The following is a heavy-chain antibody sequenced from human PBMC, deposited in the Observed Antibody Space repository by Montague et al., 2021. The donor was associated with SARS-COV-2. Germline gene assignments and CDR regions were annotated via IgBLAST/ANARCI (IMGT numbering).Heavy chain of an antibody. CDR1: GGSISSSSYY. V-gene: IGHV4-39*01. CDR3: ARFPTSYYYDSKAAPASPDAFDF. Sequence: SETLSLTCTVSGGSISSSSYYWGWIRQPPGKGLEWIGSIYYSGSTYYNPSLKSRVTISVDTSKNQFSLKLSSVTAADTAVYYCARFPTSYYYDSKAAPASPDAFDFWGQGTMVTVSS. J-gene: IGHJ3*01. D-gene: IGHD3-22*01. CDR2: IYYSGST.